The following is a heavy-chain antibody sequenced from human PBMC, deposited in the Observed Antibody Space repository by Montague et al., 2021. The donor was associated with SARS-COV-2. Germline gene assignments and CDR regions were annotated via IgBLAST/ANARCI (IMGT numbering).Heavy chain of an antibody. CDR3: ARGRGGSYFTCFDY. V-gene: IGHV3-30*04. D-gene: IGHD1-26*01. Sequence: SLRLSCAASGFTFGRYAMHWVRQAPGKGLEWVAVISYDGSNKYYADSVKGRFTISRDNSKNTLYLQMNSLRAEDTAVYYCARGRGGSYFTCFDYWGQGTLVTVSS. CDR2: ISYDGSNK. J-gene: IGHJ4*02. CDR1: GFTFGRYA.